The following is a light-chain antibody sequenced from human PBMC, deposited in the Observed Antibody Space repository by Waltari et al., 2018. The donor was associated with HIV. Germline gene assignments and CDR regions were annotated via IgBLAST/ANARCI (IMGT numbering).Light chain of an antibody. CDR2: SDH. V-gene: IGLV1-44*01. CDR3: ASWDNNVAGRV. J-gene: IGLJ2*01. Sequence: QSVLTQPPSASGSPGQRVTISCSGSRSTTGHNPTNWYQPLPGTAPKPLVYSDHQRPSGVPDRFSGSKSGTSASLAISGLQSEDEGDYYCASWDNNVAGRVFGGRTRLTVL. CDR1: RSTTGHNP.